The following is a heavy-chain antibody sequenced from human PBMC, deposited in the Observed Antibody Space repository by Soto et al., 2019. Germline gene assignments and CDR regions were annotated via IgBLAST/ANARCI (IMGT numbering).Heavy chain of an antibody. J-gene: IGHJ4*02. CDR1: GGTFSSYA. CDR2: IIPIFGTA. Sequence: VKVSCKASGGTFSSYAISWVRQAPGQGLEWMGGIIPIFGTANYAQKFQGRVTITADKSTSTAYMELSSLRSEDTAVYYCASELLGYSSSWYLDVIGGNYFDYWGQGTLVTVS. CDR3: ASELLGYSSSWYLDVIGGNYFDY. D-gene: IGHD6-13*01. V-gene: IGHV1-69*13.